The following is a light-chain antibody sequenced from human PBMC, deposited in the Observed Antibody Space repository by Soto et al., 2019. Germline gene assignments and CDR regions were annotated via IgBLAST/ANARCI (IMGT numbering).Light chain of an antibody. J-gene: IGKJ2*01. V-gene: IGKV3-15*01. Sequence: EILMTQSPATLSVSPGERATLSCRASQSVSHNLAWYQQKPGQAPRLLFYGASIRAIGIPARFSGSGSGTEFPLTISSLQSEEFAIYYCQQSNNWPYTFGQGTKLEIK. CDR3: QQSNNWPYT. CDR2: GAS. CDR1: QSVSHN.